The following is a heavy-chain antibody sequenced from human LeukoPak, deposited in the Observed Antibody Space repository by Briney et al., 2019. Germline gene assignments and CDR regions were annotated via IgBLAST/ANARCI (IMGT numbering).Heavy chain of an antibody. CDR3: ANPEWGTYLVGFDY. J-gene: IGHJ4*02. CDR2: ISISGDDT. Sequence: GGSLRLSCAASGFTFSTYAMSWVRQAPGKGLEWVSAISISGDDTYYAESVKGRFTISRDNSKNTPYLRMNSLRAEDTAVYFCANPEWGTYLVGFDYWGQGTLVTVSS. V-gene: IGHV3-23*01. CDR1: GFTFSTYA. D-gene: IGHD1-26*01.